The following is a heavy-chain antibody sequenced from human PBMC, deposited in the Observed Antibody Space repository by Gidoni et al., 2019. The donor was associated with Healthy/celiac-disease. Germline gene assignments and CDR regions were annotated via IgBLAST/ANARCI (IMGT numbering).Heavy chain of an antibody. CDR3: ARDYIAASNWFDP. D-gene: IGHD6-6*01. J-gene: IGHJ5*02. V-gene: IGHV3-66*01. CDR1: GFTVSSNY. Sequence: EVQLVESGGGLVQPGGSLRLSCAASGFTVSSNYMSWVRQAPGKGLEWGSVIYSGGSTYYADSVKGRFTISRDNSKNTLYLQMNSLRAEDTAVYYCARDYIAASNWFDPWGQGTLVTVSS. CDR2: IYSGGST.